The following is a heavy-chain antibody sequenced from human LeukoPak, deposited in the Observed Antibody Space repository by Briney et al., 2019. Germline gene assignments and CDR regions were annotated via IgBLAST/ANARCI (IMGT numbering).Heavy chain of an antibody. CDR2: ISSSSNNL. CDR3: ARYYDSSGYPKYFQH. D-gene: IGHD3-22*01. CDR1: GFTFSSYS. Sequence: PGGSLRLSCAASGFTFSSYSMNWVRQAPGKGLEWVSYISSSSNNLYYADSVKVRFTISRENAKNSLYLQMHSLRAEDTAVYYCARYYDSSGYPKYFQHWGQGTLVTVSS. J-gene: IGHJ1*01. V-gene: IGHV3-48*01.